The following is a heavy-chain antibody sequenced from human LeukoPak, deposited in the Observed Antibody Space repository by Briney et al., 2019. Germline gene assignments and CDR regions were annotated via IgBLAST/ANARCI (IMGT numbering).Heavy chain of an antibody. D-gene: IGHD5-24*01. J-gene: IGHJ4*02. CDR2: ISGTGGGT. CDR3: ARDGGDGYIPDY. Sequence: GGSLRLSCAASGFTFSSYAMSWVRQAPGKGLEWVSAISGTGGGTYYADSVKGRFTISRDNSKNTLYLKTNSPRAEDTAVYYCARDGGDGYIPDYWGQGTLVTVSS. CDR1: GFTFSSYA. V-gene: IGHV3-23*01.